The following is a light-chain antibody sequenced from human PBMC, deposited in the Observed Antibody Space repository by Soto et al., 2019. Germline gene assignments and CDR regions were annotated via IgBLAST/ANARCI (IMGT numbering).Light chain of an antibody. CDR3: QQYGSPWT. J-gene: IGKJ1*01. CDR2: GAS. CDR1: QSVSSSY. V-gene: IGKV3-20*01. Sequence: EIVLTQSPGTLSLSPGERATHSCRASQSVSSSYLAWYQQKPGQAPRLLIYGASSRATGIPDRFSGSGSGTDFTLTISRLEPEDFAVYYCQQYGSPWTFGQGTKVDIK.